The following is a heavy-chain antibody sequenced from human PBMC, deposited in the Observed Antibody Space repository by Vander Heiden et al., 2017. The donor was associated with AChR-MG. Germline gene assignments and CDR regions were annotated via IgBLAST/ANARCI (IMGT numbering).Heavy chain of an antibody. CDR2: IYSGGST. J-gene: IGHJ6*04. CDR3: ARDFPTTGYCSSTSCYTWRMDV. D-gene: IGHD2-2*02. V-gene: IGHV3-53*01. CDR1: GFTASSNN. Sequence: EVQLVASAGGWMQPGGSLRLSCAASGFTASSNNMRWVRQAPGKGLEWVSVIYSGGSTYYADSVKGRFTISRDNSKNTLYLQMNSLRAEDTAVYYCARDFPTTGYCSSTSCYTWRMDVWGKGTTVTVSS.